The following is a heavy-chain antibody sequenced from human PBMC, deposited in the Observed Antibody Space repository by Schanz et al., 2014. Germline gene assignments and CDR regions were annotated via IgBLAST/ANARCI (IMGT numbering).Heavy chain of an antibody. CDR1: TSLFSRSV. CDR3: ARGVRIDY. J-gene: IGHJ4*02. V-gene: IGHV3-48*03. D-gene: IGHD3-3*01. CDR2: MSGSGSTA. Sequence: VDLVESGGGVVQPGRSLTLSCAVSTSLFSRSVIHWVRQAPGKGLEWVSGMSGSGSTADYADSVKGRFTISRDNAKNSLYLQMNSLTAEDTAVYYCARGVRIDYWGQGTLVTVSS.